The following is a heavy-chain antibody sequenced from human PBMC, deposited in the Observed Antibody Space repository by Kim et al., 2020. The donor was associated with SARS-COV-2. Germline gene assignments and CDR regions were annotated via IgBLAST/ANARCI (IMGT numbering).Heavy chain of an antibody. V-gene: IGHV3-48*03. Sequence: GGSLRLSCAASGFTFSSYEMNWVRQAPGKGLEWVSYISSSGSTIYYADSVKGRFTISRDNAKNSLYLQMNSLRAEDTAVYYCAREVEQLVGLGDYWGQGTLVTVSS. D-gene: IGHD6-6*01. CDR3: AREVEQLVGLGDY. J-gene: IGHJ4*02. CDR2: ISSSGSTI. CDR1: GFTFSSYE.